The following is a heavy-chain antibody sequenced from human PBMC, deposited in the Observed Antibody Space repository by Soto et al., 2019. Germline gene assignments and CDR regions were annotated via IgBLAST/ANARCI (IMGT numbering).Heavy chain of an antibody. CDR2: IYSGGNT. CDR3: ARGDGTQLWSVY. CDR1: GFSVSSNY. D-gene: IGHD5-18*01. V-gene: IGHV3-66*01. Sequence: EVQLVESGGGLVQPGGSLRLSCAASGFSVSSNYMSWVRQAPGKGLEWVSVIYSGGNTYYADSVKGRFTISRDNSKNTLYLQMNSLRAEDTAVYYWARGDGTQLWSVYWGQGTLVTVSS. J-gene: IGHJ4*02.